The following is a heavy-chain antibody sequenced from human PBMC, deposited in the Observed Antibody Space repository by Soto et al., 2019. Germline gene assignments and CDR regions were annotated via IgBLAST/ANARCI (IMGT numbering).Heavy chain of an antibody. J-gene: IGHJ5*02. CDR3: ARELTPHLGNWFDP. CDR1: GFTFSTYA. Sequence: PGGSLRLSCAASGFTFSTYAMAWVRQAPGKGLEWVSGVSASGLNTDYADPVKGRFYISRDNSKNTVSLQMNSLRAEDTVVYYCARELTPHLGNWFDPWGQGTLVTVSS. CDR2: VSASGLNT. V-gene: IGHV3-23*01. D-gene: IGHD7-27*01.